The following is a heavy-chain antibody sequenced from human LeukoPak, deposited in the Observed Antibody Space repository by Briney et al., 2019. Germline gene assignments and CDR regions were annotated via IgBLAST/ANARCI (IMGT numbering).Heavy chain of an antibody. D-gene: IGHD3-3*01. J-gene: IGHJ3*02. V-gene: IGHV3-53*01. CDR3: ASSQWYYDFWSGSGAAFDI. Sequence: GGSLRLSCAASGFTVSSNYMSWVRQAPGKGLEWVSVIYSGGSTYYADSVKGRFTISRDNSKNTLYLQMNSLRAEDTAVYYCASSQWYYDFWSGSGAAFDIWGQGTMVTVSS. CDR2: IYSGGST. CDR1: GFTVSSNY.